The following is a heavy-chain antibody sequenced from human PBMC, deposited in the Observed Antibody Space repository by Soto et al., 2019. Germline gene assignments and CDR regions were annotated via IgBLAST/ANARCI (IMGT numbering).Heavy chain of an antibody. CDR2: IHPGGSDT. V-gene: IGHV5-51*01. CDR3: ALSNGDSSKFYYDMDD. J-gene: IGHJ1*01. CDR1: GFSFSRYT. D-gene: IGHD4-17*01. Sequence: PGESLKISCVGSGFSFSRYTVGWVRQVPGKGLEWMGVIHPGGSDTRYSPSFQGQVTISADKSISTAYLQWSSLEASDTAMYYCALSNGDSSKFYYDMDDWGQGTLVTVAS.